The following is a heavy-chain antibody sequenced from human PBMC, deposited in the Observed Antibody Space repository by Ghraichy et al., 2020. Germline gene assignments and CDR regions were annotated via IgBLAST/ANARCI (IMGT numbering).Heavy chain of an antibody. CDR3: ARDRGSTRLFIDY. CDR2: ISYDGSNK. Sequence: GESLNISCAASGFTFSSYAMHWVRQAPGKGLEWVAVISYDGSNKYYADSVKGRFTISRDNSKNTLYLQMNSLRAEDTAVYYCARDRGSTRLFIDYWGQGTLVTVSS. D-gene: IGHD2-2*01. J-gene: IGHJ4*02. V-gene: IGHV3-30-3*01. CDR1: GFTFSSYA.